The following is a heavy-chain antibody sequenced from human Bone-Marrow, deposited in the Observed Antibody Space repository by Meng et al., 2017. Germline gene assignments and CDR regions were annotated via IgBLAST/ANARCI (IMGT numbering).Heavy chain of an antibody. D-gene: IGHD4-11*01. Sequence: GESLKISCAASGFTFSNYWMHWVRQAPGKGLVWVSRVNGDGSTTDYADSVKGRFTISRDNAMNTLYLQMNSLRPEDTAVYYCARDPNRDYSNYGSGYWGQGTLVTVSS. CDR2: VNGDGSTT. CDR1: GFTFSNYW. CDR3: ARDPNRDYSNYGSGY. J-gene: IGHJ4*02. V-gene: IGHV3-74*01.